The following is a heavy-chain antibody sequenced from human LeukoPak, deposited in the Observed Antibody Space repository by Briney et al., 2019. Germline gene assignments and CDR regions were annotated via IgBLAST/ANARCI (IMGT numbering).Heavy chain of an antibody. J-gene: IGHJ5*02. V-gene: IGHV4-39*01. CDR3: ARRPSGLPAAMGWFDP. CDR2: IYHGGTT. CDR1: GDSMSSRSYF. Sequence: PSETLSLTCSVSGDSMSSRSYFWAWIRQPPGGGLEYIAIIYHGGTTYYNPSLKRRVTISLDTSKNQFSLRMNSVAATDTAVYYCARRPSGLPAAMGWFDPWGQGTLVAVSS. D-gene: IGHD2-2*01.